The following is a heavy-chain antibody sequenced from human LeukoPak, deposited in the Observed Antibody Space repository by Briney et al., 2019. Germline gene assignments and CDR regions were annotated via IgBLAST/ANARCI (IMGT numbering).Heavy chain of an antibody. CDR1: GYTFTGYY. CDR2: INPNSGGT. D-gene: IGHD3-9*01. CDR3: AREGRVRYSDWWYMDV. V-gene: IGHV1-2*02. J-gene: IGHJ6*03. Sequence: ASVKVSCKASGYTFTGYYMHWVRQAPGQGLEWMGWINPNSGGTNYAQKFQGRVTMTRDTSISTAYMELSRLRSDDTAVYYCAREGRVRYSDWWYMDVWGKGTTVTVSS.